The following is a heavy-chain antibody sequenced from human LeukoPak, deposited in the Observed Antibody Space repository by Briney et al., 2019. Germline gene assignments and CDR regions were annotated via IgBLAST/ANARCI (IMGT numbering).Heavy chain of an antibody. Sequence: SETLSLTCTVSGYSISSGYYWGWIRQPPGKGLEWIGSIYHSGSTYYNPSLKSRVTISVDTSKNQFSLKLSSVTAADTAVYYCARVPLYSSSWYFGFDPWGQGTLVTVSS. CDR3: ARVPLYSSSWYFGFDP. CDR1: GYSISSGYY. V-gene: IGHV4-38-2*02. D-gene: IGHD6-13*01. CDR2: IYHSGST. J-gene: IGHJ5*02.